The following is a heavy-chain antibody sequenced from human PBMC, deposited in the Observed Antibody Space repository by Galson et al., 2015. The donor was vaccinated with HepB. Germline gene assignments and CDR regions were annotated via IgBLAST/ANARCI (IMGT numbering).Heavy chain of an antibody. CDR2: IYWDDDK. CDR1: GFSLKNSGVGVG. Sequence: PALVKPTQTLTLTCSFSGFSLKNSGVGVGVGWFRQTPGKAPEWLALIYWDDDKRYSPSLKSRLMITTDSSKNQVVLKMAAMAPLDTATYYCAHRRGRGLFDSWGQGTLVTVSS. V-gene: IGHV2-5*02. D-gene: IGHD2-15*01. J-gene: IGHJ4*02. CDR3: AHRRGRGLFDS.